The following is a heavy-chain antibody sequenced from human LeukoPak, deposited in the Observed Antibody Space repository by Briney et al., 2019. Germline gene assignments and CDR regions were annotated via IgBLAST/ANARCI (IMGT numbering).Heavy chain of an antibody. CDR2: IYPGDSDT. J-gene: IGHJ3*02. D-gene: IGHD2-21*02. CDR1: GYSFTSYW. Sequence: GESLKISCKGSGYSFTSYWIGWVRQMPGKGLEWMGIIYPGDSDTRYSPSFQGQVTISADKSISTAYLQWSSLKASDTAMYYCARPGKNGGDGDAFDIWGQGAMVTVSS. V-gene: IGHV5-51*01. CDR3: ARPGKNGGDGDAFDI.